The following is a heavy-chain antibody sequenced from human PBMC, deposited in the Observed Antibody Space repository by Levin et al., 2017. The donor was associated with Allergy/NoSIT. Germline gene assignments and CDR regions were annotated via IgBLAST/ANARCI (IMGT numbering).Heavy chain of an antibody. V-gene: IGHV1-18*04. CDR3: AREMAETAADTFDI. D-gene: IGHD2-8*01. CDR1: GYTFTFYG. Sequence: AASVKVSCKASGYTFTFYGLTWVRQAPGQGLEWMGWISAYNGHTKYAQNLQGRVTMTADTSTSTAYMELRSLRSDDTAVYYCAREMAETAADTFDIWDQGTMVTVSS. J-gene: IGHJ3*02. CDR2: ISAYNGHT.